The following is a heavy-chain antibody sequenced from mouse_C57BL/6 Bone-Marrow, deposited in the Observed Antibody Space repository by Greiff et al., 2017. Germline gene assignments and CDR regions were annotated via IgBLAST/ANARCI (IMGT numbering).Heavy chain of an antibody. CDR2: IYPGDGDT. CDR3: ARVRQGYYYAMDY. D-gene: IGHD2-14*01. CDR1: GYAFSSYW. J-gene: IGHJ4*01. Sequence: QVQLQQSGPELVKPGASVKISCKASGYAFSSYWMNWVKQRPGKGLEWIGRIYPGDGDTNYNGKFKGKATLTADKSSSTAYMQLSSLTSEDSAVYFCARVRQGYYYAMDYWGQGTSVTVSS. V-gene: IGHV1-82*01.